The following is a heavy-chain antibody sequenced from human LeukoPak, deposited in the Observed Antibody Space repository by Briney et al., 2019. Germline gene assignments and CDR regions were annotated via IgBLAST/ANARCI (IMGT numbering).Heavy chain of an antibody. V-gene: IGHV3-11*01. CDR1: GFTFSDYY. J-gene: IGHJ5*02. D-gene: IGHD3-10*01. CDR2: ISSSGSTI. CDR3: ARTYYYGSGSYYNGNWFDP. Sequence: GGSLRLSCAASGFTFSDYYMSWIRQAPGKGLEWVSYISSSGSTIYYADSVKGRFTISRDNAKNSLYLQMNSLRAEDTAVYYCARTYYYGSGSYYNGNWFDPWGQGTLVTVSS.